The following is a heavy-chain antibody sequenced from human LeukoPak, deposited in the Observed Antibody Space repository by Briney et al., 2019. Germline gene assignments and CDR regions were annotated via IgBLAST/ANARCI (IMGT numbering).Heavy chain of an antibody. D-gene: IGHD6-19*01. J-gene: IGHJ5*02. CDR1: GYTFTGYY. CDR2: INPTSFGT. V-gene: IGHV1-2*02. CDR3: ARFRGSGWYSFDL. Sequence: GASVKVSCKASGYTFTGYYIHWVRQAPGQGLEWMGWINPTSFGTKYEQKFQGRVTMTRDTSISTDYMELSDLRSDDTAVHYCARFRGSGWYSFDLWGQGTLVTVSS.